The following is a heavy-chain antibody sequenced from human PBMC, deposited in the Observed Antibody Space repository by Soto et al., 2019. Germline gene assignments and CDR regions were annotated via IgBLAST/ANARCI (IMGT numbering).Heavy chain of an antibody. V-gene: IGHV3-23*01. CDR2: ISGSGGST. CDR3: AKARRVSAVVVVVAATPLGYSY. D-gene: IGHD2-15*01. CDR1: GFHFWSDA. J-gene: IGHJ4*02. Sequence: GGSLKLSRAVPGFHFWSDAISLVRHAPGKGLEWVSAISGSGGSTYYTYSVKGRFTISRDKSKNTLYLQMNSLRAEDTAVYYCAKARRVSAVVVVVAATPLGYSYWGQGTLVTVSS.